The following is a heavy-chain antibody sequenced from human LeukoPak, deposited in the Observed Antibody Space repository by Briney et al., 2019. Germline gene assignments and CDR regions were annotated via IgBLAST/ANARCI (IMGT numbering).Heavy chain of an antibody. CDR3: ARGAFGVYAFDI. D-gene: IGHD3-3*01. V-gene: IGHV3-74*01. Sequence: GGSLRLSCEASGFTLSTYWMHWVRQAPGKGLVWVSRITPDGTSTTYADSAKGRFTISRDNAKNTLYVQMNRLRAEATAVYYCARGAFGVYAFDIWGQGTMVTVSS. CDR1: GFTLSTYW. J-gene: IGHJ3*02. CDR2: ITPDGTST.